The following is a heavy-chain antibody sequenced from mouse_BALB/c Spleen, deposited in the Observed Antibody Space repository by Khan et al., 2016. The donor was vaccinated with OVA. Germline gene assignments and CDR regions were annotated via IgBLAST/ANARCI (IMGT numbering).Heavy chain of an antibody. D-gene: IGHD1-1*01. V-gene: IGHV2-9*02. Sequence: VQLQESGPGLVAPSQSLSITCTVSGFSLTNYGVHWVRQPPREGLEWLGVIWAGGSTNYNSALMSRLSISKDNSKSQVFLKMNSLQTNDTAMYYGATPYYCSAWFAYWGQGTLVTVSA. J-gene: IGHJ3*01. CDR2: IWAGGST. CDR1: GFSLTNYG. CDR3: ATPYYCSAWFAY.